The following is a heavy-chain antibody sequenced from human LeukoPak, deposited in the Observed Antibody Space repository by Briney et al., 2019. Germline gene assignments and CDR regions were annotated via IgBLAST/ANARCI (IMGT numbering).Heavy chain of an antibody. V-gene: IGHV4-61*02. CDR1: GGSISSGSYY. D-gene: IGHD6-25*01. CDR3: ARVISAYYYYYYMDV. Sequence: SETLSLTCTVSGGSISSGSYYWSWIRQPAGKGLEWIGRIYTSGSTNYNPSLKSRVTMSVDTSKNQFFLKLSSVTAADTAVYYCARVISAYYYYYYMDVWGKGTTVTVSS. CDR2: IYTSGST. J-gene: IGHJ6*03.